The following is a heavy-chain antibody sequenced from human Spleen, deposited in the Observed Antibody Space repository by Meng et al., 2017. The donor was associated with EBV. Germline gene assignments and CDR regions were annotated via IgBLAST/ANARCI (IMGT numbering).Heavy chain of an antibody. CDR3: ATSHSSKVGARRLDY. CDR2: ITHRGIT. V-gene: IGHV4-34*01. CDR1: GGAFSGYY. J-gene: IGHJ4*02. Sequence: VHLPQWGAGLLKPSATLSLTCAVYGGAFSGYYWTWIRQAPGKGLEWIGEITHRGITNYNPSLKSRVTISVDTSKKQFSLNLSSVTAADTAVYYCATSHSSKVGARRLDYWGQGTLVTVSS. D-gene: IGHD1-26*01.